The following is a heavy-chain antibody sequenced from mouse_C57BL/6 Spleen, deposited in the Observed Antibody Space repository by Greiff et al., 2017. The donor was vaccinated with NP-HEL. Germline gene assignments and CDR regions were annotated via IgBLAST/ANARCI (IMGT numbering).Heavy chain of an antibody. CDR1: GFTFSSYT. CDR3: ARQVWGGNYYFDY. CDR2: ISGGGGNT. V-gene: IGHV5-9*01. Sequence: EVKVEESGGGLVKPGGSLKLSCAASGFTFSSYTMSWVRQTPEKRLEWVATISGGGGNTYYPDSVKGRFTISRDNAKNTLYLQMSSLRSEDTALYYCARQVWGGNYYFDYWGQGTTLTVSS. J-gene: IGHJ2*01. D-gene: IGHD2-1*01.